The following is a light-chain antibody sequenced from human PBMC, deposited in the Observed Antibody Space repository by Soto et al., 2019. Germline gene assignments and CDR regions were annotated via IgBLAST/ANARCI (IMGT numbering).Light chain of an antibody. Sequence: EIVMTQSPATLSVSPGERATVSCRASQSVGNNLAWYQQKPGQAPRLLIYGASTRATGIPARSSGSGSGTDFTLTISSLQSADFAVYYCMQYNNWPLYTFGQGTKLEIK. CDR1: QSVGNN. V-gene: IGKV3-15*01. CDR2: GAS. CDR3: MQYNNWPLYT. J-gene: IGKJ2*01.